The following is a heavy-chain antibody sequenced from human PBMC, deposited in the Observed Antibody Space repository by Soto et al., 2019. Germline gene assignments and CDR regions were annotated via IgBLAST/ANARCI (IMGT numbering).Heavy chain of an antibody. D-gene: IGHD3-9*01. V-gene: IGHV1-69*01. CDR2: IIPIFGTA. J-gene: IGHJ4*02. CDR3: ARGPGYYDILTGYFLLDYFDY. Sequence: QVQLVQSGAEVKKPGSSVKVSCKASGGTFSSYAISWVRQAPGQGLEWMGGIIPIFGTANYAQKFQGRVTSTADESTSTAYMELSSLRSEDTAVYYCARGPGYYDILTGYFLLDYFDYWGQGTLVTVSS. CDR1: GGTFSSYA.